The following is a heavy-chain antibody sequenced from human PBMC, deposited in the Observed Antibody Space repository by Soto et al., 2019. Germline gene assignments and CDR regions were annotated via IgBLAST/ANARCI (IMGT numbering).Heavy chain of an antibody. CDR2: ISGSGGST. Sequence: GGSLRLSCGVSGGIFSDYAMSWVRQAPGKGLEWVSGISGSGGSTYYAASVKGRFTISRDNSNNTLFLQMSDLRADDAAVYYCAKRKWEYTGSAFDIWGQGTMVTVSS. J-gene: IGHJ3*02. CDR3: AKRKWEYTGSAFDI. CDR1: GGIFSDYA. D-gene: IGHD1-1*01. V-gene: IGHV3-23*01.